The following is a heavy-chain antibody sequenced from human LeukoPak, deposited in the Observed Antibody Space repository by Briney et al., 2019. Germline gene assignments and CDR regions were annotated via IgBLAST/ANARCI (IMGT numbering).Heavy chain of an antibody. D-gene: IGHD4-17*01. CDR2: VNHSGYT. J-gene: IGHJ4*02. V-gene: IGHV4-34*01. CDR1: GTSFTSYY. Sequence: PSETLSLTCGVSGTSFTSYYWCWIRQTPGKGLEGIGEVNHSGYTNMNPSLKSRVTLSVDTSKNQFSLMMTSVTAADTAVYFCARMTTGHDYWGQGILVTVSS. CDR3: ARMTTGHDY.